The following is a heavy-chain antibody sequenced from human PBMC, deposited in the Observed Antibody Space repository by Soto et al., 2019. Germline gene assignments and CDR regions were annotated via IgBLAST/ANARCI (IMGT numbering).Heavy chain of an antibody. D-gene: IGHD1-26*01. V-gene: IGHV5-51*01. CDR2: IYPGDSDS. Sequence: GESLKISCKGSGYSFTSYWIGWVRQMPGKGLEWMGIIYPGDSDSRYSPSFQGQVTISADKSISTAYLQWSSLKASDTAMYYCARRGGYSGIFDAFEIWGQGTMVTVSS. CDR1: GYSFTSYW. J-gene: IGHJ3*02. CDR3: ARRGGYSGIFDAFEI.